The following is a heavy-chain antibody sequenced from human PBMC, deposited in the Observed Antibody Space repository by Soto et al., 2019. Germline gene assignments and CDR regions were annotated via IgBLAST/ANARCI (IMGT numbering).Heavy chain of an antibody. CDR1: GITLSSYA. D-gene: IGHD1-26*01. CDR3: AKGQKSGTYRFYFDY. Sequence: PGGSLRLACAASGITLSSYAMSWVRQAPGKGPEWVSGISASGGSTSYADSVKGRFTISRDNSKNTLYLQMNSLRADDTAVYHCAKGQKSGTYRFYFDYWGQGALVTVSS. CDR2: ISASGGST. V-gene: IGHV3-23*01. J-gene: IGHJ4*02.